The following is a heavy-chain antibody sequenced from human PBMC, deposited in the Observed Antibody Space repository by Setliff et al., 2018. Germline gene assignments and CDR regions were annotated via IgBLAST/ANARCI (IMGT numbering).Heavy chain of an antibody. Sequence: PSETLSLTCAVYGGSFSGYYWSWIRQPPGKGLEWIGEINHSGSTNYNPSLKSRVTISVDTSKNQFSLKLSSVTAADTAVYYCARDPLTTNRRRAFDIWGQGTMVTVSS. CDR1: GGSFSGYY. V-gene: IGHV4-34*09. CDR2: INHSGST. CDR3: ARDPLTTNRRRAFDI. D-gene: IGHD4-17*01. J-gene: IGHJ3*02.